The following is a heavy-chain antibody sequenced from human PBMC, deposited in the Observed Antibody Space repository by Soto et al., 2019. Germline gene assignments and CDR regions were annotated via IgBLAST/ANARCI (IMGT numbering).Heavy chain of an antibody. CDR3: ARTGEWLSAYNWFDP. D-gene: IGHD3-3*01. CDR2: IYYSGST. Sequence: PSETLSLPWSVSGGYIRNLSYYRGWIRQPPGKGLEWIGSIYYSGSTYYNPSLKSRVTISVDTSKNQFSLKLSSVTAADTAVYYCARTGEWLSAYNWFDPWGQGTLVPVSS. J-gene: IGHJ5*02. CDR1: GGYIRNLSYY. V-gene: IGHV4-39*01.